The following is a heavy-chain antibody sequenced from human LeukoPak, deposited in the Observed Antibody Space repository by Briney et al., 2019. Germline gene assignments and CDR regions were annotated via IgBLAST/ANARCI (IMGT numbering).Heavy chain of an antibody. V-gene: IGHV1-69*05. Sequence: SLKVCSSASGATFSRYAISRVRQSPGPGLEWMGGIITIFGTANYAQKFQGRVTITTDESTSTAYMELSSLRSEDTAVYYCATSDPYSSTYYYYYYYMDVWGKGTTVTVSS. CDR2: IITIFGTA. CDR3: ATSDPYSSTYYYYYYYMDV. D-gene: IGHD6-13*01. J-gene: IGHJ6*03. CDR1: GATFSRYA.